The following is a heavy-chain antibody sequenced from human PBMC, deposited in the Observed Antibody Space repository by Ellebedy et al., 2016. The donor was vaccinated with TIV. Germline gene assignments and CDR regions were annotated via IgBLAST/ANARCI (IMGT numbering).Heavy chain of an antibody. Sequence: GGSLRLXXGASGFTFDDYGMTWVRQAPGKGLEWVSGIHWNGGSRDYPDSVKGRFTISRDNAKSSLYLQMNSLRVDDTALYYCARRSGYSYGHIDSWGQGTLVTVSS. CDR2: IHWNGGSR. CDR3: ARRSGYSYGHIDS. J-gene: IGHJ4*02. V-gene: IGHV3-20*03. CDR1: GFTFDDYG. D-gene: IGHD5-18*01.